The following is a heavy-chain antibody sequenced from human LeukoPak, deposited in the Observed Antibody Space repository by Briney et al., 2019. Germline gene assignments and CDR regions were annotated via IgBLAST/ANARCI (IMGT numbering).Heavy chain of an antibody. CDR3: ATVTDDYGDYSAFDI. CDR2: ISSSSSTI. CDR1: GFTFSSYS. Sequence: GGSLRLSCAASGFTFSSYSVNWVRQAPGKGLEWVSYISSSSSTIYYADSVKGRFTISRDNAKNSLYLQMNSLRAEDTAVYYCATVTDDYGDYSAFDIWGQGTMVTVSS. D-gene: IGHD4-17*01. V-gene: IGHV3-48*04. J-gene: IGHJ3*02.